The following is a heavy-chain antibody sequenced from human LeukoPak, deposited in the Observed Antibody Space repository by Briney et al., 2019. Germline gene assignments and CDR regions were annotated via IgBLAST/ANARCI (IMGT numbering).Heavy chain of an antibody. D-gene: IGHD6-19*01. V-gene: IGHV1-18*01. CDR1: GYTFTSYG. CDR3: ARVYSSGWYGEGDWFDP. J-gene: IGHJ5*02. Sequence: ASVKVSCKASGYTFTSYGISWVRQAPGQGLEWMGWISAYNGNTNYAQKFQGRVTITADESTSTAYMELSSLRSEDTAVYYCARVYSSGWYGEGDWFDPWGQGTLVTVSS. CDR2: ISAYNGNT.